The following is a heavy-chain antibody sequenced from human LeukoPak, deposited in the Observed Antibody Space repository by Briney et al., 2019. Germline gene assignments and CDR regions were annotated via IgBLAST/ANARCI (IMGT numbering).Heavy chain of an antibody. CDR2: IRYDGSNK. CDR3: AKDTRSRGSSGWYYGYFDY. Sequence: PGGSLRLSCAASGFTFSSYGMHWDRQAPGKGLEWVAFIRYDGSNKYYADSVKGRFTISRDNSKNTLYLQMNSLRAEDTAVYYCAKDTRSRGSSGWYYGYFDYWGQGTLVTVSS. J-gene: IGHJ4*02. D-gene: IGHD6-19*01. CDR1: GFTFSSYG. V-gene: IGHV3-30*02.